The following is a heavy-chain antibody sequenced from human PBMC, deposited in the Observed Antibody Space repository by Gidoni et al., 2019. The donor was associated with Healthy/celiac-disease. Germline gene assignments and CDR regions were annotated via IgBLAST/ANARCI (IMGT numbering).Heavy chain of an antibody. CDR1: GFTFNSYW. CDR3: ARFAIYYPKYAFDF. D-gene: IGHD3-10*01. V-gene: IGHV3-7*01. CDR2: IKEDGSEK. J-gene: IGHJ3*01. Sequence: EVQVAESGGGLVQPGGSLRLSCAASGFTFNSYWMSWVRQAPGKGLEWVANIKEDGSEKYYVDSVKGRFTISRDNAKNSLYLQMNSLRAEDTAVYYCARFAIYYPKYAFDFWGQGTMVTVSS.